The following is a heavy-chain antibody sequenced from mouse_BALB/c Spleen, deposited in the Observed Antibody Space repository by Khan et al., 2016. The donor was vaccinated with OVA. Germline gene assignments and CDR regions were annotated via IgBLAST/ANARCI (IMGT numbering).Heavy chain of an antibody. Sequence: VQLQQSGPELVKPGASVKISCKASGYSFTGYFMNWVMQSHGKSLEWIGRINPHIGETFYNQKFKGKATLTVDESSSTAYMQLRSLPSEDSAVYYCARIYGSDFDYWGQGTTLTVSS. CDR2: INPHIGET. D-gene: IGHD1-1*01. CDR3: ARIYGSDFDY. CDR1: GYSFTGYF. V-gene: IGHV1-20*02. J-gene: IGHJ2*01.